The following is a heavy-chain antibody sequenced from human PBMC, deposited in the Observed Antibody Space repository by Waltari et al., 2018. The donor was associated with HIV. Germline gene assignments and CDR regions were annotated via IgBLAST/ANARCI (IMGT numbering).Heavy chain of an antibody. CDR3: ARDRHYDILTGSYFDY. J-gene: IGHJ4*02. V-gene: IGHV3-7*01. CDR2: IKQDGSEK. Sequence: EVQLVASGGGLVQPGGSLRLACAASGFTLGSYRVCWVRQAPGKGLEWVANIKQDGSEKYYVDSVKGRFTISRDNAKNSLYLQMNSLRAEDTAVYYCARDRHYDILTGSYFDYWGQGTLVTVSS. D-gene: IGHD3-9*01. CDR1: GFTLGSYR.